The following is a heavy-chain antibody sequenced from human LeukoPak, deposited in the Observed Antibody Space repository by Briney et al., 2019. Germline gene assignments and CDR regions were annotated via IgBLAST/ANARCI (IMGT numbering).Heavy chain of an antibody. CDR1: GYTFTSYG. CDR3: ARVVDYDILTGYYSCYFDY. Sequence: GASVKVSCKASGYTFTSYGISWVRQAPGQGLEWMGWISAYNGNTNYAQKLQGRVTMTTDTSTSTAYMELRSLRSDDTAVYYCARVVDYDILTGYYSCYFDYWGQGTLVTVSS. J-gene: IGHJ4*02. V-gene: IGHV1-18*01. D-gene: IGHD3-9*01. CDR2: ISAYNGNT.